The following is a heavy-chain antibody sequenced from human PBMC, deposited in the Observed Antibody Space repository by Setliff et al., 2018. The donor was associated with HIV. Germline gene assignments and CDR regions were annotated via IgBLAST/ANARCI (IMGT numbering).Heavy chain of an antibody. CDR2: ISGNSGAV. D-gene: IGHD3-16*01. CDR1: GFTFSSYS. J-gene: IGHJ6*03. Sequence: GGSLRLSCAASGFTFSSYSMNWVRQAPGKGLEWVSFISGNSGAVTYADSVKGRFTISRDNARNSLYLQLNSLRAEDTAVYYCARDTYYDYVWGSYYYYIDVWGRGTTVTVSS. CDR3: ARDTYYDYVWGSYYYYIDV. V-gene: IGHV3-48*01.